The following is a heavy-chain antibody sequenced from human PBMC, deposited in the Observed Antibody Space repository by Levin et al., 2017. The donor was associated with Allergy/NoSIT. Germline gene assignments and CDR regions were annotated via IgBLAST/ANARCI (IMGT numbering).Heavy chain of an antibody. CDR3: ARVPSDSSGDTYYYYGMDV. V-gene: IGHV4-59*01. Sequence: PSETLSLTCTVSGGPISSYYWSWIRQPPGKGLEWIGYMFYSGSTHYNPSLRSRVTISVNTSKNQFSLKLSSVTAADTAVYYWARVPSDSSGDTYYYYGMDVWGQGIMVTVSS. CDR2: MFYSGST. D-gene: IGHD3-22*01. CDR1: GGPISSYY. J-gene: IGHJ6*02.